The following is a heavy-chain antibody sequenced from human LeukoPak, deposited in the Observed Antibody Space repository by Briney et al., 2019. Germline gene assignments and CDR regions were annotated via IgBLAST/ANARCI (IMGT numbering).Heavy chain of an antibody. J-gene: IGHJ4*02. CDR1: GFTFSSYG. V-gene: IGHV3-48*04. D-gene: IGHD6-19*01. Sequence: PGGSLRLSCAASGFTFSSYGMHWVRQAPGKGLEWVSYISSSSSTIYYADSVKGRFTISRDNAKNSLYLQMNSLRAEDTAVYYCARDSSDSSGWYRGGDFDYWGQGTLVTVSS. CDR2: ISSSSSTI. CDR3: ARDSSDSSGWYRGGDFDY.